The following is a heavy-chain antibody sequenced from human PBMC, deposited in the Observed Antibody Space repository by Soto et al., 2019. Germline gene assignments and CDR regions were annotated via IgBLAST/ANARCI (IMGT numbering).Heavy chain of an antibody. D-gene: IGHD4-17*01. Sequence: QVQLVQSGAEVKKPGSSVKVSCKASGGTFSSYAISWVRQAPGQGLEWMGGIIPIFGTANYAQKFQGRVTITADESTSTAYIELSSLRAEDTAVYYCASCRYGDQPFDYWGQGTLLTVSS. V-gene: IGHV1-69*01. CDR3: ASCRYGDQPFDY. CDR2: IIPIFGTA. CDR1: GGTFSSYA. J-gene: IGHJ4*02.